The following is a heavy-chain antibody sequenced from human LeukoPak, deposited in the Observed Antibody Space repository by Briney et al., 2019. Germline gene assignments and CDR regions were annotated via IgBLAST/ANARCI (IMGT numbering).Heavy chain of an antibody. V-gene: IGHV3-48*01. Sequence: PGGSLRLSCAASGFPFSTYNMSWVRQAPGKGLEWISYIRGGSNTMYYADSVRGRFTISRDNAKNSLYLQMNSLRAEDTAVYYCARERTHYYDSSAPGDAFDIWGQGTTVTVSS. CDR3: ARERTHYYDSSAPGDAFDI. J-gene: IGHJ3*02. D-gene: IGHD3-22*01. CDR2: IRGGSNTM. CDR1: GFPFSTYN.